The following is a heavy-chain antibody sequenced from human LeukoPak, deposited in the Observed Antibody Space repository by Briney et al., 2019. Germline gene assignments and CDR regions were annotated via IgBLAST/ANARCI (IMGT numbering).Heavy chain of an antibody. D-gene: IGHD3-22*01. V-gene: IGHV4-30-4*08. CDR1: GGSISSGDYY. CDR2: IYYSGST. CDR3: ARDGYYDSSDNY. Sequence: SQTLSLTCTVSGGSISSGDYYWSWIRQPPGKCLEWIGYIYYSGSTYYNPSLKSRVTISVDTSKNQFSLKLSSVTAADTAVYYCARDGYYDSSDNYWGQGTLVTVSS. J-gene: IGHJ4*02.